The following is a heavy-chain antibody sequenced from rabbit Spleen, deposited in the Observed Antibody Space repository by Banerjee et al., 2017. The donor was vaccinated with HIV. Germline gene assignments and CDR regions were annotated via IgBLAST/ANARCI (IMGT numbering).Heavy chain of an antibody. J-gene: IGHJ4*01. CDR3: AGSYGDISNFNL. Sequence: QQQLEESGGGLVKPEGSLTLTCKASGFSFSSIYYMCWVRQAPGKGLEWIACFYTGIGGTTYYASWAKGRFTISKTSSTTVTLQMTSLTAADTATYFCAGSYGDISNFNLWGPGTLVTVS. CDR1: GFSFSSIYY. V-gene: IGHV1S45*01. D-gene: IGHD2-1*01. CDR2: FYTGIGGTT.